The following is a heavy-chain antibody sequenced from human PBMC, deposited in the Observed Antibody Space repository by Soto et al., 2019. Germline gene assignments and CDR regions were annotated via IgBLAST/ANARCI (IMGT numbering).Heavy chain of an antibody. V-gene: IGHV1-2*04. CDR1: GYTFTGYY. Sequence: ASVKVSCKASGYTFTGYYMHWVRQAPGQGLEWMGWINPNSGGTNYAQKFQGWVTMTRDTPISTAYMELSRLRSDDTAVYYCARDNWDSQTYFFYGMDVWGQGTTVTVSS. D-gene: IGHD1-1*01. J-gene: IGHJ6*02. CDR2: INPNSGGT. CDR3: ARDNWDSQTYFFYGMDV.